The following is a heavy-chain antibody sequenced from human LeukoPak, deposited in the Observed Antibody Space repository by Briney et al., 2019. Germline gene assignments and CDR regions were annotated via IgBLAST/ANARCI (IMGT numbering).Heavy chain of an antibody. Sequence: PSETLSLTCAVSGYSLTNHYWIWIRQPPGKGLEWIGEILHTGSTNYNPSFKSRVTISIDTSKNQFFLTLTSVTAADTAVYFCATGPAAVHPWGLGTLVTVSS. D-gene: IGHD6-13*01. CDR2: ILHTGST. J-gene: IGHJ5*02. CDR3: ATGPAAVHP. CDR1: GYSLTNHY. V-gene: IGHV4-34*12.